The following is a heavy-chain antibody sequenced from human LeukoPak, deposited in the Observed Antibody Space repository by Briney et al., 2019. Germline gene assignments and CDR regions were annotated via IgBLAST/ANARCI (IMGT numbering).Heavy chain of an antibody. J-gene: IGHJ4*02. Sequence: GGSLRLSCAASGFPFSSYWMHWVRQAPGKGLVWVSRINSDGSSTSYADSVKGRFTISRDNAKNTLYLQMNGLRAEDTAVYYCAREGYGDFAFDYWGQGTLVTVSS. CDR1: GFPFSSYW. D-gene: IGHD4-17*01. CDR2: INSDGSST. V-gene: IGHV3-74*01. CDR3: AREGYGDFAFDY.